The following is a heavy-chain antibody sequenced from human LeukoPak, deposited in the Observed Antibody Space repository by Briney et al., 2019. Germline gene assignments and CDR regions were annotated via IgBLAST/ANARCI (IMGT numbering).Heavy chain of an antibody. V-gene: IGHV4-38-2*01. Sequence: SETLSLXCVVSGYSISSGSYWDWIRQPPGKGLEWIGTIYHTESTYYNPSLKSRVTISGDTAKNQFYLKLSSVTAADTAVYYCAKRGLGGGSADFWGQGTQVTVSS. D-gene: IGHD3-16*01. CDR2: IYHTEST. J-gene: IGHJ4*02. CDR1: GYSISSGSY. CDR3: AKRGLGGGSADF.